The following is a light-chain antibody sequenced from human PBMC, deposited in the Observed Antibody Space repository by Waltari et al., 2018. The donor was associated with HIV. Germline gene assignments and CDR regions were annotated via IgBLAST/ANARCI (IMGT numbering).Light chain of an antibody. CDR2: GAS. J-gene: IGKJ2*03. Sequence: EIVLTPSPGTLSLSPGERATLSCRASQSINSNYLAWYQQKPGQAPRLLIYGASSRATGIPDRFSGSGSGTDFTLSISRLEPEDFAVYYCQQYGSSPQSFGQGTKLEIK. CDR1: QSINSNY. V-gene: IGKV3-20*01. CDR3: QQYGSSPQS.